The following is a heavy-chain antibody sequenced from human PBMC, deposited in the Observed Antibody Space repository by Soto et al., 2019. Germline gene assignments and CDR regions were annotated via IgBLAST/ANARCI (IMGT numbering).Heavy chain of an antibody. V-gene: IGHV3-21*01. CDR2: ISSSSSYI. Sequence: EVQLVESGGGLVKPGGSLRLSCAASGFTFSSYSMNWVRQAPGKGLEWGSSISSSSSYIYYADSVKGRFTISRDNAKNSLYLQMNSLRAEDTAVYYCARSGSYFESTWFDPWGQGTLVTVSS. D-gene: IGHD1-26*01. CDR3: ARSGSYFESTWFDP. CDR1: GFTFSSYS. J-gene: IGHJ5*02.